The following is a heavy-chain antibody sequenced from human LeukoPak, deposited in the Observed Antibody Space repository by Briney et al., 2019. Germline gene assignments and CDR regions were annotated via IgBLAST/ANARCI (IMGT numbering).Heavy chain of an antibody. Sequence: SETLSLTCTVSGGSIRSSYWSWIRQPPGKGLEWIGYIYYSGSTNYNPPLKSRVTISVDTSKNQFSLKLSSVTAADTAVYYCARLHADSYFFDHWGQGSLVIVSS. CDR1: GGSIRSSY. CDR3: ARLHADSYFFDH. CDR2: IYYSGST. V-gene: IGHV4-59*08. J-gene: IGHJ4*02. D-gene: IGHD4-17*01.